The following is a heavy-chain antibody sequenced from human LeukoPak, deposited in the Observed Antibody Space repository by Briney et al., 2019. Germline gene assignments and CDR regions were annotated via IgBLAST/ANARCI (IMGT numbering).Heavy chain of an antibody. CDR1: DFTFSGSA. CDR3: TTTAAKADNYYYAMDV. Sequence: PGGSLKLSCAVSDFTFSGSAMHWVRQASGKGLEWVGRIRSKTNNYATVCAASVNGRFTISRDDSKNTAYLQMNSLETEDTAVYYCTTTAAKADNYYYAMDVWGKGTTVTVSS. V-gene: IGHV3-73*01. D-gene: IGHD1-26*01. J-gene: IGHJ6*04. CDR2: IRSKTNNYAT.